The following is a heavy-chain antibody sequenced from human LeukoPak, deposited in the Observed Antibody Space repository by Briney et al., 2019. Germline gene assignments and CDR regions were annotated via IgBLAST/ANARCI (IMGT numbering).Heavy chain of an antibody. J-gene: IGHJ4*02. CDR2: IYYSGST. CDR3: ARYVDTSAPFGY. V-gene: IGHV4-39*01. Sequence: PSETLSLTCTVSGGSISSSSYYWGWIRQPPGKGLEWIGSIYYSGSTYYNPSLKSRVTISVDTSKNQFSLKLSSVTAADTAVYYCARYVDTSAPFGYWGQGTLVTVSS. CDR1: GGSISSSSYY. D-gene: IGHD2-2*01.